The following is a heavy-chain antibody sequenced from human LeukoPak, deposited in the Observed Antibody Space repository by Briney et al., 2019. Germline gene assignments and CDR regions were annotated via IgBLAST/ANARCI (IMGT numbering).Heavy chain of an antibody. CDR1: GFTFNTYF. V-gene: IGHV3-21*01. CDR2: ISTMSTYT. CDR3: ARDGPYSDSWSGPFPFDM. J-gene: IGHJ3*02. D-gene: IGHD3-3*01. Sequence: GSLRLSCAASGFTFNTYFMNWVRQAPGKGLEWVSSISTMSTYTHYADSVKGRFTISRDNAKNSLYLDMNSLRAEDTAVYYCARDGPYSDSWSGPFPFDMWGQGTMVTVSS.